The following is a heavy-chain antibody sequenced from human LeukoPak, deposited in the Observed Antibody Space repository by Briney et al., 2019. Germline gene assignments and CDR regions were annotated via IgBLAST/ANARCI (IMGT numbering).Heavy chain of an antibody. V-gene: IGHV1-46*01. CDR1: GYTFSSYG. Sequence: ASVKVSCKASGYTFSSYGISWVRQAPGQGLEWMGIINPSGGSTSYAQKFQGRVTMTRDTSTSTVYMELSSLRSEDTAVYYCARDWGVGAEEYYFDYWGQGTLVTVSS. CDR3: ARDWGVGAEEYYFDY. CDR2: INPSGGST. J-gene: IGHJ4*02. D-gene: IGHD1-26*01.